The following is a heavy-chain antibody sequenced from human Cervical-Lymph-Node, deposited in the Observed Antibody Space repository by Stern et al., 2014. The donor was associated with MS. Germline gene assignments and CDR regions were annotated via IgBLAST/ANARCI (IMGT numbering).Heavy chain of an antibody. Sequence: EVHLVESGGGLVQPGGALRLSCADSGFTFSRYDMSWVRQAPGKGLEWVSAISDSGGSTYYAGSVKGRFTISRDNSKNTVYLQINSLRAADTAVYYCANNDGIPASDYWGQGTLVTVSS. CDR3: ANNDGIPASDY. J-gene: IGHJ4*02. V-gene: IGHV3-23*04. CDR2: ISDSGGST. D-gene: IGHD6-13*01. CDR1: GFTFSRYD.